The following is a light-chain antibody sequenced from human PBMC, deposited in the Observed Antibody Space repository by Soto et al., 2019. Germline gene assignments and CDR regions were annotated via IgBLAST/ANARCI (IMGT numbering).Light chain of an antibody. Sequence: EIVLTQSPGTLSLSPGERATLSCRASQSVSSSYLAWYQQKPGQATRLLIYGASSMATGIPDRFSGSGSGTDFTLTISRLEPEDFAVYYCQQYGSSTGTFGGGTKVEMK. V-gene: IGKV3-20*01. J-gene: IGKJ4*01. CDR3: QQYGSSTGT. CDR1: QSVSSSY. CDR2: GAS.